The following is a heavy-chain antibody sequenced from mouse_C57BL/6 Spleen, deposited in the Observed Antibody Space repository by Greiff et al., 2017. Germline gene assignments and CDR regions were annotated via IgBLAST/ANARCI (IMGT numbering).Heavy chain of an antibody. D-gene: IGHD1-1*01. CDR3: TRDGGSSSYYYAMDY. J-gene: IGHJ4*01. V-gene: IGHV1-15*01. CDR2: IDPETGGT. CDR1: GYTFTDYE. Sequence: QVQLQQSGAELVRPGASVTLSCKASGYTFTDYEMHWVKQTPVHGLEWIGAIDPETGGTAYNQKFKGKAILTADKSSSTAYMELRSLTSEDSAVYYCTRDGGSSSYYYAMDYCGQGTSVTVSS.